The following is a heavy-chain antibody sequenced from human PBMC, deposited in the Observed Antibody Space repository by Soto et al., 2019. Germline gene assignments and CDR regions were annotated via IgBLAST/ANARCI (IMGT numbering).Heavy chain of an antibody. CDR1: GFTFSSYA. CDR2: ISYDGSNK. J-gene: IGHJ4*02. CDR3: AREPSGYSSSWCLVY. D-gene: IGHD6-13*01. V-gene: IGHV3-30-3*01. Sequence: QVQLVESGGGVVQPGRSLRLSCAASGFTFSSYAMHWVRQAPGKGLEWVAVISYDGSNKYYADSVKGRFTISRENSKNPLYLQMNSLRAEDTAVYYCAREPSGYSSSWCLVYWGQETLVAVSS.